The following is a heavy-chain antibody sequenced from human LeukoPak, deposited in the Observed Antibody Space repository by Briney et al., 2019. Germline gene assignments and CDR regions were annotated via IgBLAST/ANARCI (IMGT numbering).Heavy chain of an antibody. CDR1: GGSISSYY. CDR3: ARDRGQLLGNYYYYCYMDV. J-gene: IGHJ6*03. V-gene: IGHV4-4*07. D-gene: IGHD6-19*01. Sequence: SETLSLTCTVSGGSISSYYWSWIRQPAAQGLEWIGRIYTSGSTNYNPPPKSRVTMSVDTSKNQFSLKLSSVPAADTAVYYCARDRGQLLGNYYYYCYMDVWGKGTTVTVSS. CDR2: IYTSGST.